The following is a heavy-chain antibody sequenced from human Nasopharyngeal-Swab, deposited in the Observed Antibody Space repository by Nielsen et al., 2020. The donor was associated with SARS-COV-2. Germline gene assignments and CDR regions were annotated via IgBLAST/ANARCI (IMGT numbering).Heavy chain of an antibody. Sequence: SETLSLTCTVSGYSISSGYYWGWIRQPPGKGLEWIGSIYHSGSTYYDPSLKSRVTISVDTSKNHFSLKLSSVTAADTAVYYCAREGLAAASDYWGQGTLVTVSS. D-gene: IGHD6-13*01. V-gene: IGHV4-38-2*02. CDR3: AREGLAAASDY. J-gene: IGHJ4*02. CDR1: GYSISSGYY. CDR2: IYHSGST.